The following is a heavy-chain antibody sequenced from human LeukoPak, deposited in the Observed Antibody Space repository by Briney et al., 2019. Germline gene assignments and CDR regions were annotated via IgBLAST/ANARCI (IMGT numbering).Heavy chain of an antibody. CDR2: ISGSGGST. CDR3: ARDYSGWLQSDAFDI. Sequence: GGSLRLSCAASGFTLSSYAMSWVRQAPGKGLEWVSAISGSGGSTYYADSVKGRFTISRDNSKNTLYLQMNSLRAEDTAVYYCARDYSGWLQSDAFDIWGQGTMVTVSS. V-gene: IGHV3-23*01. J-gene: IGHJ3*02. CDR1: GFTLSSYA. D-gene: IGHD5-24*01.